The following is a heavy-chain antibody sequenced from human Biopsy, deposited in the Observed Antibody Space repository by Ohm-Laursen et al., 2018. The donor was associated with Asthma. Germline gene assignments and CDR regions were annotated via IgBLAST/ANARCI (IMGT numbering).Heavy chain of an antibody. Sequence: SLRLSCAAPGFTFSKYGMHWVRQAPGKGLEWVAVMSFDGRQTYYADSVKGRFTISRDNSKNTLYLQMNSLRAEDTAVYYCAKERYYDFWSGHLIWGQGTRVTVSS. J-gene: IGHJ3*02. V-gene: IGHV3-30*18. CDR2: MSFDGRQT. CDR1: GFTFSKYG. D-gene: IGHD3-3*01. CDR3: AKERYYDFWSGHLI.